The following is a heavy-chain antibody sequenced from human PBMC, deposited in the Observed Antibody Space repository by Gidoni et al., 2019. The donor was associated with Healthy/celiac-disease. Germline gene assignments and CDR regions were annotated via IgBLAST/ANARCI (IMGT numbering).Heavy chain of an antibody. D-gene: IGHD6-13*01. Sequence: QVQLVHSGSELTNPGASVKVSCNSSGYTFTSYAMNCGRQAPGQGLEWMGWINTNTGNPTYAQGFTGRFVFSLDTSVSTAYLQISSLKAEDTDVYYCATSKGYSPGWGQGTLVTVSS. CDR1: GYTFTSYA. J-gene: IGHJ4*02. V-gene: IGHV7-4-1*02. CDR2: INTNTGNP. CDR3: ATSKGYSPG.